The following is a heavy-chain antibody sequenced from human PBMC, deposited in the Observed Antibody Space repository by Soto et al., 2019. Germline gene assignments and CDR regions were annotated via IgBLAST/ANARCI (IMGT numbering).Heavy chain of an antibody. CDR2: IIPIFGTA. V-gene: IGHV1-69*13. Sequence: SVKGSFKASGGPFSSYAMSLVRQAPGQGLEWMGGIIPIFGTANYAQKFQGRVTITADESTSTAYMELSSLRSEDTAVYYCARSRGIAEASTAFDIWGQGTMVTVSS. D-gene: IGHD6-13*01. J-gene: IGHJ3*02. CDR3: ARSRGIAEASTAFDI. CDR1: GGPFSSYA.